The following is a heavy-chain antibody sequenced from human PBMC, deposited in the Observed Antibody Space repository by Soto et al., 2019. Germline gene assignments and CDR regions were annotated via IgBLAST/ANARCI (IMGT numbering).Heavy chain of an antibody. D-gene: IGHD2-21*02. J-gene: IGHJ5*02. Sequence: QVQLQESGPGLVKPSETLSLTCTVSGGSISSYYWSWIRQPPGKALECIGYIYYSGSTNYNPSLKSRVTISVDTSKNQFSLKQSSVSAADTAAYYGARLGGNAYCGGDCYLDPWGQGTLVTVSS. CDR3: ARLGGNAYCGGDCYLDP. CDR1: GGSISSYY. CDR2: IYYSGST. V-gene: IGHV4-59*01.